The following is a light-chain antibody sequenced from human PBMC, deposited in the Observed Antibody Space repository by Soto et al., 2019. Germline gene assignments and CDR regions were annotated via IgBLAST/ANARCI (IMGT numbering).Light chain of an antibody. CDR2: SSS. Sequence: EIVLTQSPGTLSLSPGERAILSCRASQSVSSSFLAWYQQKPGQAPRLLIYSSSNRATGIPDRFSGSGSGTDFTLTISRLEPADFAVYYCQQYYSTPFTFGPGTKVDIK. J-gene: IGKJ3*01. V-gene: IGKV3-20*01. CDR1: QSVSSSF. CDR3: QQYYSTPFT.